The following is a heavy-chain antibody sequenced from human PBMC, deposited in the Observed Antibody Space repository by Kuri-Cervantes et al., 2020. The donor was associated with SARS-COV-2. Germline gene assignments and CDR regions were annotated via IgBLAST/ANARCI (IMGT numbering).Heavy chain of an antibody. J-gene: IGHJ4*02. D-gene: IGHD3-10*01. V-gene: IGHV2-5*02. Sequence: SGPTLVKPTQTPTLTCTFSGFSLSTSGVGVGWIRQPPGKALEWLALIYWDDDKRYSPSLKSRLTITKNTSKNQVVLTMTNMDPVDTATYYCARLYYYGSGSPYYFDYWGQGTLVTVSS. CDR1: GFSLSTSGVG. CDR2: IYWDDDK. CDR3: ARLYYYGSGSPYYFDY.